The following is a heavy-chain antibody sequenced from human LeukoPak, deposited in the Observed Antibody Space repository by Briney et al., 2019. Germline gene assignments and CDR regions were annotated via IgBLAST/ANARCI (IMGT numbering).Heavy chain of an antibody. Sequence: GASVTVSCKASGFTFTSSAVQWVRQARGQRLEWIGWIVVGSGNTNYAQKFQERVTITRDMSTSTAYMELSSLRSEDTAVYYCAALYSSGWDAFDIWGQGTMVTVSS. CDR2: IVVGSGNT. J-gene: IGHJ3*02. CDR3: AALYSSGWDAFDI. CDR1: GFTFTSSA. V-gene: IGHV1-58*01. D-gene: IGHD6-19*01.